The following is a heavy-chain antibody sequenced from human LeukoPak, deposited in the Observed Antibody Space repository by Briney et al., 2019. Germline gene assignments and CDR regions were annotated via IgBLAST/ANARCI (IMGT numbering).Heavy chain of an antibody. V-gene: IGHV4-59*01. D-gene: IGHD5-18*01. CDR1: GGSISSYY. CDR2: IYYNGST. CDR3: ARMDTHGSRYYYYGMDV. Sequence: SETLSLTCIVSGGSISSYYWSWIRQPPGKGLEWIGYIYYNGSTNYNPSLKSRVTISVDTSKNQFSLKLSSVTAADTAVYYCARMDTHGSRYYYYGMDVWGQGTTVTVSS. J-gene: IGHJ6*02.